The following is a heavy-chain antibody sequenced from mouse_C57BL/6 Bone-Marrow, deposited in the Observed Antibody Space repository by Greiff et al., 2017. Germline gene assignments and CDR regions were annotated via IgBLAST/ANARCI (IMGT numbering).Heavy chain of an antibody. CDR2: IGPETGGT. CDR1: GYTFTDYE. D-gene: IGHD3-2*02. V-gene: IGHV1-15*01. CDR3: TREGQLRPYYFDY. Sequence: QVQLQQSGAELVRPGASVTLSCKASGYTFTDYEMHWVKQTPVHGLEWIGAIGPETGGTAYTQKFKGKAILTADKSSSPAYLELRSLTSEDSAFYYWTREGQLRPYYFDYWGQGTTLTVSS. J-gene: IGHJ2*01.